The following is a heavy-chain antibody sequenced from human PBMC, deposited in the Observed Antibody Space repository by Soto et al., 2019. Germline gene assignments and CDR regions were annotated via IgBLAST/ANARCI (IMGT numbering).Heavy chain of an antibody. CDR3: ARAGRPGVEYFQH. V-gene: IGHV4-31*03. Sequence: QVQLQESGPGLVKPSQTLSLTCTVSGGSISSGGYYWSWIRQHPGKGLEWIGYIYYSGSTYYNPTLKSRVTISVDTSKNQFSLKLSSVTAADTAVYYCARAGRPGVEYFQHWGQGTLVTVSS. CDR1: GGSISSGGYY. J-gene: IGHJ1*01. D-gene: IGHD7-27*01. CDR2: IYYSGST.